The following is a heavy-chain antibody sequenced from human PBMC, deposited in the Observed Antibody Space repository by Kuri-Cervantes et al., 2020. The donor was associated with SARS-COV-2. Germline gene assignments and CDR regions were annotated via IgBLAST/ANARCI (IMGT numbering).Heavy chain of an antibody. CDR1: GGSISSYY. CDR3: ARDPRAVAGFDY. V-gene: IGHV4-4*07. Sequence: SETLSLTCTVSGGSISSYYWSWIRQPAGKGLEWMGRIYTSESTNYNPSLKSRVTISVDTSKNQFSLKLSSVTAADTAVYYCARDPRAVAGFDYWGQGTLVTVSS. J-gene: IGHJ4*02. CDR2: IYTSEST. D-gene: IGHD6-13*01.